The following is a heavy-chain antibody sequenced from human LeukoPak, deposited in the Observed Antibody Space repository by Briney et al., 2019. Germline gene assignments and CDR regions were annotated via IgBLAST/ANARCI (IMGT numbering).Heavy chain of an antibody. CDR2: INPNSGGT. Sequence: ASVKVSCKASGYTFTGYYMHWVRQAPGQGLEWMGWINPNSGGTNYAQKFQGRVTMTRDTSISTAYMELSRPRSDDTAVYYCARDLDCSGGSCYGRWGQGTLVTVSS. D-gene: IGHD2-15*01. CDR3: ARDLDCSGGSCYGR. J-gene: IGHJ4*02. V-gene: IGHV1-2*02. CDR1: GYTFTGYY.